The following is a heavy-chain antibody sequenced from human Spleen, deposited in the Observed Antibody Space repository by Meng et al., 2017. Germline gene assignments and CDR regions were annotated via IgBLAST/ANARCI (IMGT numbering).Heavy chain of an antibody. J-gene: IGHJ3*02. Sequence: GESLKISCAVSGVSFTDSDIHWVRQASGKGLEWVGRIRSKPKSYAAAYAASVRGRFTISRDDSENTAYLQMNSLKTEDTAVYYCTIHTSGHIWGQGTMVTVSS. CDR1: GVSFTDSD. CDR2: IRSKPKSYAA. CDR3: TIHTSGHI. V-gene: IGHV3-73*01. D-gene: IGHD6-19*01.